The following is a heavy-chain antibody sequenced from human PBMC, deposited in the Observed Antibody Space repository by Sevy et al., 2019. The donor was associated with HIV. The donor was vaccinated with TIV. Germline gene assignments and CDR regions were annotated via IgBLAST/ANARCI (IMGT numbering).Heavy chain of an antibody. D-gene: IGHD2-15*01. Sequence: ASVKVSCKASGYTFTSYAMHWVRQAPGQRLEWMGWINAGNGNTKYSQKFQGRVTITRDTSASTAYMELSSLRSEDTVVYYCPTLGYCSGGSCSPWGQGTLVTVSS. V-gene: IGHV1-3*01. J-gene: IGHJ5*02. CDR1: GYTFTSYA. CDR3: PTLGYCSGGSCSP. CDR2: INAGNGNT.